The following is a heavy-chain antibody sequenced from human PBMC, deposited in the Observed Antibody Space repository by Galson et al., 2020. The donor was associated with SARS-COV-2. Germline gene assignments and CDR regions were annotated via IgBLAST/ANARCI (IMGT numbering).Heavy chain of an antibody. D-gene: IGHD6-13*01. CDR3: ATIAAAGTLYYYYGMDV. CDR2: ISSSSSYI. J-gene: IGHJ6*02. V-gene: IGHV3-21*01. CDR1: GFTFSSYS. Sequence: KIGESLKISCAASGFTFSSYSMNWVRQAPGKGLEWVSSISSSSSYIYYADSVKGRFTISRDNAKNSLYLQMNSLRAEDTAVYYCATIAAAGTLYYYYGMDVWGQGTTVTVSS.